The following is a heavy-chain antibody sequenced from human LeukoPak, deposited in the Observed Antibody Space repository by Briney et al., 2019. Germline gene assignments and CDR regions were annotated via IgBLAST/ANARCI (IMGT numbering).Heavy chain of an antibody. CDR3: ARYEYSSALLIAVAGTGWFDP. CDR1: GGSTSSSSYY. Sequence: SETLALTCTVSGGSTSSSSYYWGWIRQPPGKGLEWIESIYYSGSTYYNPSLKSRVTISVDTSKNQFSLKLSSVTAADTAVYYCARYEYSSALLIAVAGTGWFDPWGQGTLVTVSS. D-gene: IGHD6-19*01. CDR2: IYYSGST. V-gene: IGHV4-39*07. J-gene: IGHJ5*02.